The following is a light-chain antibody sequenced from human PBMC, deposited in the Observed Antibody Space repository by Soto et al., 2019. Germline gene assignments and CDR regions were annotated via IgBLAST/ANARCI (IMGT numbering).Light chain of an antibody. V-gene: IGLV2-14*03. Sequence: QSVLTQPTSVSGSPGQSITISCTGNHNDIGTYDYVSWYLQYPDKAPQLLIYYVDHRPSGVSSRFSGSKSGNTASLTISGLQAEDEGDYYCCSYADGSIYFFGTGTKVTVL. CDR2: YVD. CDR1: HNDIGTYDY. CDR3: CSYADGSIYF. J-gene: IGLJ1*01.